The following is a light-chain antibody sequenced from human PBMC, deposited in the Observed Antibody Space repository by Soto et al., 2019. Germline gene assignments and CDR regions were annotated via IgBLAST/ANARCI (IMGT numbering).Light chain of an antibody. CDR1: RSVTGY. CDR2: DAS. CDR3: QQRSDWPCT. V-gene: IGKV3-11*01. Sequence: EIVLTQSPATLSLSPGERATLSCRASRSVTGYLAWYQQKPGQAPRLLIYDASSRATGIPPRFSGSGSGTDFTLTITSLEPEDFAVYYCQQRSDWPCTFGGGTKVEI. J-gene: IGKJ4*01.